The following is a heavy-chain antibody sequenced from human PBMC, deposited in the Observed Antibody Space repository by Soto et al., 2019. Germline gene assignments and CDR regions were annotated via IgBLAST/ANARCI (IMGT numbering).Heavy chain of an antibody. CDR1: GDSVTSGDYY. V-gene: IGHV4-31*03. D-gene: IGHD6-6*01. CDR3: ARGSFSSSSSWFDP. CDR2: IYYTGST. Sequence: SETLSLTCTVSGDSVTSGDYYWSWIRQHPGKGLEWIGYIYYTGSTYYNPSLQTRVTISVDTSKNQFSLKLSSVTAADTAVYYCARGSFSSSSSWFDPWGEGTLVTVSS. J-gene: IGHJ5*02.